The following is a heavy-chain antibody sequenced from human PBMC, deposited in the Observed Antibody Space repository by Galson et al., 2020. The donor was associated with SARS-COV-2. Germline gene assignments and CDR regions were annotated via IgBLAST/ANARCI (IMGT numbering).Heavy chain of an antibody. J-gene: IGHJ6*02. CDR2: IYYSGST. CDR3: ARGVRGSGSYYYYYGMDV. CDR1: GGSVSSGSYY. V-gene: IGHV4-61*01. D-gene: IGHD3-10*01. Sequence: SETLSLTCTVSGGSVSSGSYYWSWIRQPPGKGLEWIGYIYYSGSTNYNPSLKSRVTISVDTSKNQFSLKLSSVTAADTAVYYCARGVRGSGSYYYYYGMDVWGQGTTVTVSS.